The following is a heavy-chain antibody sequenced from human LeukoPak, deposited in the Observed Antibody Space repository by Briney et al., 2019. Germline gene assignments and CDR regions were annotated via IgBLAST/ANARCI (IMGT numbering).Heavy chain of an antibody. D-gene: IGHD3-10*01. CDR3: AKEMVLLRFGDPRLFAY. V-gene: IGHV3-30*02. CDR2: IRYDGSNK. CDR1: GFTFSSYG. J-gene: IGHJ4*02. Sequence: PGGSLRLSCAASGFTFSSYGMHWVRQAPGKGLEWVAFIRYDGSNKYYADSVKGRFTISRDNSKNTLYLQMNSLRAEDTAVYYCAKEMVLLRFGDPRLFAYWGQGSLGTVSS.